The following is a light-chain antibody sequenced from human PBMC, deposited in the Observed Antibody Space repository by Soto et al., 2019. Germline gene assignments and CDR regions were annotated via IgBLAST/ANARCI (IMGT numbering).Light chain of an antibody. Sequence: EIVMTQSPATLSVSPGERATLSCRASQSVNSRLAWYQQKPGQTPRLLIYDASTRATGIPTRFSGSGSGTDFTLTISRLEPEDFATYSCQQYGRSPVTFGPGTKVDIK. CDR2: DAS. CDR1: QSVNSR. CDR3: QQYGRSPVT. J-gene: IGKJ3*01. V-gene: IGKV3-15*01.